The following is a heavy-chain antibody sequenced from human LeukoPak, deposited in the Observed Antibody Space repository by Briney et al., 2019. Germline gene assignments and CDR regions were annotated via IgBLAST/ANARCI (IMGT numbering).Heavy chain of an antibody. J-gene: IGHJ5*02. Sequence: GGSLRLSCAASGFTFSSYSMNWVRQAPGKGLEWVSSISSSSSYIYYADSVKGRFPISRDNAKNSLYLQMNSLRAEDTAVYYCAREQSGSGWPTWGQGTLVTVSS. CDR2: ISSSSSYI. V-gene: IGHV3-21*01. CDR1: GFTFSSYS. CDR3: AREQSGSGWPT. D-gene: IGHD6-19*01.